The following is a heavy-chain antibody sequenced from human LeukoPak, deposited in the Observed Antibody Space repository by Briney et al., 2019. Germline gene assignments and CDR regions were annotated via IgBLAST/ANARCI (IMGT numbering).Heavy chain of an antibody. V-gene: IGHV4-30-2*01. CDR1: GGSISSGGYS. J-gene: IGHJ4*02. Sequence: SQTLSLTCAVSGGSISSGGYSWSWIRQPPGKGLEWIGYIYHSGSTYCNPSLKSRVTISVDRSKNQFSLKLSSVTAADTAVYYCAREVAAAGLDYWGQGTLVTVSS. CDR2: IYHSGST. CDR3: AREVAAAGLDY. D-gene: IGHD6-13*01.